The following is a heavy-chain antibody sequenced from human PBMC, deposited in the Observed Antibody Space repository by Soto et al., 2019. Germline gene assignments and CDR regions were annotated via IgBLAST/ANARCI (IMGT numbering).Heavy chain of an antibody. CDR2: ISGSGGST. CDR1: GFTFSSYA. J-gene: IGHJ6*03. V-gene: IGHV3-23*01. Sequence: GGSLRLSCAASGFTFSSYAMSWVRQAPGKRLEWVSGISGSGGSTYYADSVKGRFTISRDNSKNTVYLQMNSLRAEDSAVYYCAKRYCTSTTCLSLDFYYLLAVWGKGTTVTVSS. CDR3: AKRYCTSTTCLSLDFYYLLAV. D-gene: IGHD2-2*01.